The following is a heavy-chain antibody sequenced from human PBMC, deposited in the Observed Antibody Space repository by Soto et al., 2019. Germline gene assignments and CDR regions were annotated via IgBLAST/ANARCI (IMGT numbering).Heavy chain of an antibody. D-gene: IGHD2-2*02. CDR2: IIPILGIA. J-gene: IGHJ5*02. V-gene: IGHV1-69*02. CDR3: ARVKGDTPFDP. Sequence: QVQLVQSGAEVKKPRSSVKVSCKASGGTFSSYTISWVRQAPGQGLEWMGRIIPILGIANYAQKFQGRVTITADKSTSTAYMELSSLRSEDTAVYYCARVKGDTPFDPWGQGTLVTVSS. CDR1: GGTFSSYT.